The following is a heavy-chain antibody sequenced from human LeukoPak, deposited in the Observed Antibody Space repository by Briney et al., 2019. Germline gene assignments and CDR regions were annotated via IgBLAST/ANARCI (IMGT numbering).Heavy chain of an antibody. CDR2: ITSSSIYK. V-gene: IGHV3-21*01. CDR3: ARETDSTLFDY. Sequence: GGSLRLSCATSGFTFSRYNMNWVRQAPGKGLEWVSSITSSSIYKYYADSMKGRFTISRDNAKNLLYLQMNSLRAEDTAVYYCARETDSTLFDYWGQGTLVTVSS. J-gene: IGHJ4*02. D-gene: IGHD2-2*01. CDR1: GFTFSRYN.